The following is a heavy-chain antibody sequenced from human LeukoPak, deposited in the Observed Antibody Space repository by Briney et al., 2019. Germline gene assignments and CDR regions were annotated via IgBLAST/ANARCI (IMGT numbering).Heavy chain of an antibody. Sequence: GGSLRLSCAAAGFTFSTYWMHWVRQVPGKGLVWVSRINSDGRTTAYAETVKGRYTSSKDNAKNTLYLQMNSLRVEDTAVYYCGSPRTFSGRNVLDMWGQGTMVTVSS. CDR1: GFTFSTYW. J-gene: IGHJ3*02. CDR2: INSDGRTT. V-gene: IGHV3-74*03. CDR3: GSPRTFSGRNVLDM. D-gene: IGHD3-16*01.